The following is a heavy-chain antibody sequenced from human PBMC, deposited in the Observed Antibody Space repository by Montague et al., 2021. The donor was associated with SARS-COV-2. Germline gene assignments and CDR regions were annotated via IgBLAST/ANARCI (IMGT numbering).Heavy chain of an antibody. CDR3: ARGGGWKRHFDY. CDR1: GGSINNYY. D-gene: IGHD4-23*01. CDR2: IYYTGST. J-gene: IGHJ4*02. Sequence: SETLSLTCNVSGGSINNYYWSWIRQSPGRGLAWIGYIYYTGSTTRNPSLDSRVTISLDTSRDLVTLELRSLTAADTAVYYCARGGGWKRHFDYWGQGTLVAVSS. V-gene: IGHV4-59*01.